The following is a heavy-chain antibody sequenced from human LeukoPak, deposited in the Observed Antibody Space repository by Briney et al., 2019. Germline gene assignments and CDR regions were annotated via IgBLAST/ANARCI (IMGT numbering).Heavy chain of an antibody. V-gene: IGHV3-30*18. J-gene: IGHJ4*02. Sequence: GRSLRLSCAASGFTFSSYGMHWVRQAPGKGREGAAVISYGGSNKYYADSVKGRFTISRDNSKNTLYLQMDSLRAEDTAVYYCTKDSPVSGWSFDYWGQGTLVTVSS. D-gene: IGHD6-19*01. CDR2: ISYGGSNK. CDR3: TKDSPVSGWSFDY. CDR1: GFTFSSYG.